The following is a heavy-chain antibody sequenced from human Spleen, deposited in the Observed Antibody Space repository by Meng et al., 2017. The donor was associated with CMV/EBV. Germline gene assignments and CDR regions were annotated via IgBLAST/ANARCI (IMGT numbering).Heavy chain of an antibody. CDR3: ARDIFCSSISCYISDY. CDR2: ISSSSSYI. CDR1: GFTFSSYS. Sequence: GESLKISCAASGFTFSSYSMNWVRQAPGKGLEWVSSISSSSSYIYYADSVKGRFTISRDNAKNSLYLQINSLRAEDTAVYYCARDIFCSSISCYISDYWGQGTLVTVSS. J-gene: IGHJ4*02. D-gene: IGHD2-2*02. V-gene: IGHV3-21*01.